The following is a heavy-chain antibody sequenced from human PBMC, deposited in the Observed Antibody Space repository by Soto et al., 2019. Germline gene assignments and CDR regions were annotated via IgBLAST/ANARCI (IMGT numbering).Heavy chain of an antibody. CDR2: INTYNGNT. CDR1: GYTFTNYG. Sequence: GASVKVSCKASGYTFTNYGISWVRQAPGQGLEWMGWINTYNGNTNHAQKLQGRVTMTTGTSKNQLSLQLNSVTPEDTGVYYCARLVGNSWIDYWGQGTLVTVSS. V-gene: IGHV1-18*01. J-gene: IGHJ4*02. D-gene: IGHD6-13*01. CDR3: ARLVGNSWIDY.